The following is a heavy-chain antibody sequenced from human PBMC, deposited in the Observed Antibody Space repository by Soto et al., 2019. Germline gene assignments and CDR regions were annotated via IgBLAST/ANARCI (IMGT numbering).Heavy chain of an antibody. CDR3: ARGGRYSYGPFGY. CDR1: GGSFIGYY. CDR2: INHSGST. V-gene: IGHV4-34*01. D-gene: IGHD5-18*01. Sequence: SETLSLTCAVYGGSFIGYYWSWIRQPPGKGLEWIGEINHSGSTNYNPSLKSRVTISVDTSKNQFSLKLSSVTAADTAVYYCARGGRYSYGPFGYWGQGTLVTVSS. J-gene: IGHJ4*02.